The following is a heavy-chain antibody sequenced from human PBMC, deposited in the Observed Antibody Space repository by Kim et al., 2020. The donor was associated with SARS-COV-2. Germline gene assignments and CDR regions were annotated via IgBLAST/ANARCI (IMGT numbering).Heavy chain of an antibody. J-gene: IGHJ6*02. CDR2: ISAYNGNT. CDR3: PGDSIGTKYSYGPAPRYGMDV. D-gene: IGHD5-18*01. V-gene: IGHV1-18*01. CDR1: GYTFTSYG. Sequence: ASVKVSCKASGYTFTSYGISWVRQAPGQGLEWMGWISAYNGNTNYAQKLQGRVTMTTDTSTSTAYMELRSLRSDDTAVYYCPGDSIGTKYSYGPAPRYGMDVWGQGTKVTISS.